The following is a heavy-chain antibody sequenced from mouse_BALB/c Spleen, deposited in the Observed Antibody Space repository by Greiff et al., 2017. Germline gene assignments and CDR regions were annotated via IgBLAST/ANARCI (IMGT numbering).Heavy chain of an antibody. CDR2: ISSGSSTI. D-gene: IGHD2-4*01. Sequence: DVKLVESGGGLVQPGGSRKLSCAASGFTFSSFGMHWVRQAPEKGLEWVAYISSGSSTIYYADTVKGRFTIARDNPKNTLFLQMTSLRSEDTAMYYCAREGYDYDGRVFDYWGQGTTLTVSS. CDR1: GFTFSSFG. J-gene: IGHJ2*01. V-gene: IGHV5-17*02. CDR3: AREGYDYDGRVFDY.